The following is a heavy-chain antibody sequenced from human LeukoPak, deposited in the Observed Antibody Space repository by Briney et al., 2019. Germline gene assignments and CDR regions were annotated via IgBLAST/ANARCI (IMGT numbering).Heavy chain of an antibody. D-gene: IGHD6-13*01. Sequence: ASVKVSCKASGYTFTGYYMHWVRQAPGQGPEWMGWINPSGGSTSYAQKFQGRVTMTRDTSTSTVYMELSSLRSEDTAVYYCARESIAAAGTISHEFWFDPWGQGTLVTVSS. CDR2: INPSGGST. V-gene: IGHV1-46*01. CDR3: ARESIAAAGTISHEFWFDP. J-gene: IGHJ5*02. CDR1: GYTFTGYY.